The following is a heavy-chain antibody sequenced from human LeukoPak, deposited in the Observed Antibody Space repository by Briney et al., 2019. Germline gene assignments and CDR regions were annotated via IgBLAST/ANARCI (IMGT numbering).Heavy chain of an antibody. Sequence: GGSLRLSCAASGFTFSSYAMHWVRQAPGKGLEWVAVISYDGSNKCYADSVKGRFTISRDNSKNTLYLQMNSLRAEDTAVYYCARGWELLLGDYWGQGTLVTVSS. CDR1: GFTFSSYA. V-gene: IGHV3-30-3*01. J-gene: IGHJ4*02. CDR3: ARGWELLLGDY. D-gene: IGHD1-26*01. CDR2: ISYDGSNK.